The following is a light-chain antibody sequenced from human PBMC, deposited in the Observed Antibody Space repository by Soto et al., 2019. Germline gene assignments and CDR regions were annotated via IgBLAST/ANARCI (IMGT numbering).Light chain of an antibody. J-gene: IGKJ1*01. CDR3: QQLNSYPRT. V-gene: IGKV1-5*01. Sequence: DIQMTQSPSTLSGSVGDRVTITCRASQTISSWLAWYQQKPGKAPKLLIYAASILQSGVPSRFSGSGSETEFTLTISSLQPEDFATYYCQQLNSYPRTFGQGTKVDIK. CDR1: QTISSW. CDR2: AAS.